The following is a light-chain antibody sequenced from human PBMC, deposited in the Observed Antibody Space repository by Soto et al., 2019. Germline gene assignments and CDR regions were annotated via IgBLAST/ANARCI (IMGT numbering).Light chain of an antibody. CDR1: QSVSSSY. Sequence: EIVLTQSPGTLSLSPGERATLSCRASQSVSSSYLAWYQQKPGQAPRLLIYDASSRATCIPNTFSGSGSGTDFTLTISRLEPEDFAVYYCQQYGSSPWTFGQGTKVEIK. J-gene: IGKJ1*01. V-gene: IGKV3-20*01. CDR2: DAS. CDR3: QQYGSSPWT.